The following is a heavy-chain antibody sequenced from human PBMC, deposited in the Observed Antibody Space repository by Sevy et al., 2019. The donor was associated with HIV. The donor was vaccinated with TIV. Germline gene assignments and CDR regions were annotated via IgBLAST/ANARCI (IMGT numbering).Heavy chain of an antibody. V-gene: IGHV1-3*01. CDR1: GYTFTSYA. Sequence: ASVKVSCKASGYTFTSYAMHWVRQAPGQRLEWMGWINAGNGNTKYSQKFQGRVTITRYTSASTAYMELSSLRSEDTAVYYCAREPPHIVVPAAMEDGMDVWGQGTTVTVSS. CDR3: AREPPHIVVPAAMEDGMDV. J-gene: IGHJ6*02. D-gene: IGHD2-2*01. CDR2: INAGNGNT.